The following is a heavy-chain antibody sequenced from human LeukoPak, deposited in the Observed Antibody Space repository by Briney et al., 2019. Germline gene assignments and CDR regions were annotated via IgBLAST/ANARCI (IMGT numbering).Heavy chain of an antibody. CDR1: GCTFTNNY. CDR3: ARDQEGFDY. Sequence: ASVTVSCTASGCTFTNNYLHWVRQAPGQGLEWMGMIYPRDGSTSYAQNFQGRVTVTRDTSTTTVHMELRGLRSEDTAVYYCARDQEGFDYWGQGTVVTVSS. J-gene: IGHJ4*02. CDR2: IYPRDGST. V-gene: IGHV1-46*01.